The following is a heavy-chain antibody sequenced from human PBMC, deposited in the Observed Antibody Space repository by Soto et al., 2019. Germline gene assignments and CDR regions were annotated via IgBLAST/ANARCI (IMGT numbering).Heavy chain of an antibody. Sequence: SETLSLTCTVSGGSISSSSYYWGWIRQPPGKGLEWIGSIYYSGSTYYNPSLKSRDTISVDTSKNQFSLKLSSVTAADTAVYYCARHENGASYSSRTEWYFDLWGRGTLVTVSS. CDR1: GGSISSSSYY. D-gene: IGHD6-13*01. J-gene: IGHJ2*01. V-gene: IGHV4-39*01. CDR2: IYYSGST. CDR3: ARHENGASYSSRTEWYFDL.